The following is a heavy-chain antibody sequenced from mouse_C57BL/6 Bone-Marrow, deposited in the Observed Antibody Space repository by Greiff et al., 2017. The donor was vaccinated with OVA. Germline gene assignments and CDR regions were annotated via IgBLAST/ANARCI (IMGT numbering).Heavy chain of an antibody. D-gene: IGHD1-1*01. Sequence: EVQLQQSGTVLARPGASVKMSCKTSGYTFTSYWMHWVKQRPGQGLEWIGAIYPGNSDTSYNQKFKGKVKLTAVTSASTAYMELSSLTNEDSAVYYCTRWSYGSSSWYFDVWGTGTTVTVSS. CDR3: TRWSYGSSSWYFDV. CDR1: GYTFTSYW. CDR2: IYPGNSDT. J-gene: IGHJ1*03. V-gene: IGHV1-5*01.